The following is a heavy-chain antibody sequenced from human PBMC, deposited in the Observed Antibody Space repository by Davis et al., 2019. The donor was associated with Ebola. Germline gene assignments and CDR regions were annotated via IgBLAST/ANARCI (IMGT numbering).Heavy chain of an antibody. D-gene: IGHD3-10*01. Sequence: SVKVSCKASGGTFSSYAISWVRQAPGQGLEWMGGIIPIFGTANYAQKFQGRVTITADESTSTAYMELSSLRSEDTAVYYCASTMVQGVIEYYSDYWGQGTLVTVSS. J-gene: IGHJ4*02. CDR1: GGTFSSYA. CDR3: ASTMVQGVIEYYSDY. CDR2: IIPIFGTA. V-gene: IGHV1-69*13.